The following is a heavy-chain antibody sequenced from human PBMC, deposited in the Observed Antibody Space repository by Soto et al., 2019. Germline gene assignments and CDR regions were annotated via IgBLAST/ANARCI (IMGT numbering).Heavy chain of an antibody. CDR3: AKVSRGSDPPLYYFDY. V-gene: IGHV3-23*01. J-gene: IGHJ4*02. CDR2: ISGSGGST. CDR1: GFTFSSYA. Sequence: GGSLRLSCAASGFTFSSYAMSWVRQAPGKGLEWVSAISGSGGSTYYADSVKGRFTISRDNSKNTLYMQMNSLRAEDTAVYYCAKVSRGSDPPLYYFDYWGQGTLVTVSS. D-gene: IGHD1-26*01.